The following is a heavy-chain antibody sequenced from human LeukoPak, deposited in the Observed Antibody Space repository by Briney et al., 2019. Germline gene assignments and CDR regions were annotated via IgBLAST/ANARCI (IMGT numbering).Heavy chain of an antibody. CDR1: GYTFTSYG. CDR2: ISAYNGNT. V-gene: IGHV1-18*01. J-gene: IGHJ6*02. D-gene: IGHD6-13*01. CDR3: AIDPAAQQLVPPGSDHHYGMDV. Sequence: ASVKVSCKASGYTFTSYGISWVRQAPGQGLEWMGWISAYNGNTNYAQKVQGRVTMTRDTSTRTAYMELRSLRSDDTAVYYCAIDPAAQQLVPPGSDHHYGMDVWGQGTTVIVSS.